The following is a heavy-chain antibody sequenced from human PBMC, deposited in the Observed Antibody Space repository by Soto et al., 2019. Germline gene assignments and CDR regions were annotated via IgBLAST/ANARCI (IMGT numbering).Heavy chain of an antibody. J-gene: IGHJ5*02. V-gene: IGHV3-30*18. Sequence: PGGSLRLSCAASGFTFSSYGMHWVRQAPGKGLEWVAVISYDGSNKYYADSVKGRFTISRDNSKNTLYLQMNSLRAEDTAVYYCAKDLEYQLRNWFDPWGQGTLVTVSS. D-gene: IGHD2-2*01. CDR1: GFTFSSYG. CDR2: ISYDGSNK. CDR3: AKDLEYQLRNWFDP.